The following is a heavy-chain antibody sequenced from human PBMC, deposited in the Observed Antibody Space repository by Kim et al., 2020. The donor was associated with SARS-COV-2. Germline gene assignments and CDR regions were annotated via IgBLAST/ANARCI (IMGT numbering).Heavy chain of an antibody. CDR1: GGSFSGYY. Sequence: SETLSLTCAVYGGSFSGYYWSWIRQPPGKGLEWIGEINHSGSTNYNPSLKSRVTISVDTSKNQFSLKLSSVTAADTAVYYCARVGPPSSGFDYWGQGTLVTVSS. CDR3: ARVGPPSSGFDY. D-gene: IGHD6-19*01. J-gene: IGHJ4*02. V-gene: IGHV4-34*01. CDR2: INHSGST.